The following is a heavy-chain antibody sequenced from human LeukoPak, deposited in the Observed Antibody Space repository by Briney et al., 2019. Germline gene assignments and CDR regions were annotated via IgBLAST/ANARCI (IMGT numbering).Heavy chain of an antibody. V-gene: IGHV3-21*01. J-gene: IGHJ6*03. CDR3: ARDPVHMDV. Sequence: GGSLRLSCAASGFTFSSYSMYWVRQAPGKGLEWVSSISSSSSDIYYADSVKGRFTISRDNAKNSLYLQMNSLRAEDTAVYYCARDPVHMDVWGKGTTVTVSS. CDR1: GFTFSSYS. CDR2: ISSSSSDI.